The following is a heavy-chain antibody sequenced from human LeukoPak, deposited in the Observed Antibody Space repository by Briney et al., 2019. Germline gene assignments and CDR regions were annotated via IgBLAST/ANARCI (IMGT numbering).Heavy chain of an antibody. CDR2: ISSSGSTM. J-gene: IGHJ5*02. Sequence: GSLRLSCAASGFTFSSYEMNWVRQAPGKGLEWVSYISSSGSTMYYADSVKGRFTISRDNAKNSLYLQMNSLRAEDTAVYYCAREAIAAAFDPWGQGTLVTVSS. CDR3: AREAIAAAFDP. V-gene: IGHV3-48*03. D-gene: IGHD6-13*01. CDR1: GFTFSSYE.